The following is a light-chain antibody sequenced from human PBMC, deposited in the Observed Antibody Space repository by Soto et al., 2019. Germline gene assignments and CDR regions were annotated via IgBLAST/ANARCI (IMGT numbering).Light chain of an antibody. V-gene: IGKV3-20*01. CDR2: GTS. CDR3: QQYGNSPIT. CDR1: QSAGNF. J-gene: IGKJ5*01. Sequence: EIVLTQSPGTLSLSPGETASLSCRASQSAGNFLAWYQQKPGQAPTLLIYGTSSRATGIPDRFSGSGSGTDFTLTISRLEPEDFAVYYCQQYGNSPITFGQGTRLEIK.